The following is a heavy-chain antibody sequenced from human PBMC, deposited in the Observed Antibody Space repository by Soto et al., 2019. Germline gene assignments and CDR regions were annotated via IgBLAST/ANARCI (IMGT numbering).Heavy chain of an antibody. J-gene: IGHJ5*02. CDR1: EFTFSSYW. V-gene: IGHV3-74*01. CDR3: ARVRVRTYTWFAP. CDR2: INSDGTTT. Sequence: EVQLVESGGGLVQPGGSLRLSCAASEFTFSSYWMHWVRQAPGKGLEWVSRINSDGTTTTYADSVKGRFIISRDNAKNSLYMERNSLRAEYTAGYYCARVRVRTYTWFAPWRQGTLVTVSS.